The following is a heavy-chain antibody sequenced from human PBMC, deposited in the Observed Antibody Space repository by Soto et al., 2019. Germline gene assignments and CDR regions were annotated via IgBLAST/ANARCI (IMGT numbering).Heavy chain of an antibody. Sequence: ASVKVSCKASGYTFTSYDINWVRQATGQGLEWMGWMNPNSGNTGYAQKFQGRVSMTRNTSISTAYMKQSSLGSEDTAVYYCARQGWDFWSGYIYANYYYYYMDVWGKGTTVTVSS. V-gene: IGHV1-8*01. J-gene: IGHJ6*03. CDR3: ARQGWDFWSGYIYANYYYYYMDV. CDR2: MNPNSGNT. D-gene: IGHD3-3*01. CDR1: GYTFTSYD.